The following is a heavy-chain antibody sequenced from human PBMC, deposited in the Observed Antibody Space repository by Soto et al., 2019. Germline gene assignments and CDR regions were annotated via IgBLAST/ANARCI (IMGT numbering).Heavy chain of an antibody. J-gene: IGHJ6*02. Sequence: ASVKVSCKACGYTFTGYYVHWVREAPGQGLEWMGWINPETGATSYAQKFQGRVTLSRDTSINTAYLELSSLRFDDAAVYFCARERYQVISDGMDVWGQGTTVTVSS. CDR2: INPETGAT. CDR3: ARERYQVISDGMDV. V-gene: IGHV1-2*02. D-gene: IGHD2-2*01. CDR1: GYTFTGYY.